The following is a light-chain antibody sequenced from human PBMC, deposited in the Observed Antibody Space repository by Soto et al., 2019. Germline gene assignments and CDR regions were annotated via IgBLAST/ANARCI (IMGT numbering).Light chain of an antibody. V-gene: IGLV2-14*03. CDR3: SSYTSSSTLV. Sequence: QSVLTQPASVSRSPGQSITISCTGTSSDVGGYNYVSWYQQHPGKAPKLIIYDVSNRPSGVSNRFSGSKSGNTASLTISGLQAEDEADYYCSSYTSSSTLVFGGGTKLTVL. CDR2: DVS. J-gene: IGLJ2*01. CDR1: SSDVGGYNY.